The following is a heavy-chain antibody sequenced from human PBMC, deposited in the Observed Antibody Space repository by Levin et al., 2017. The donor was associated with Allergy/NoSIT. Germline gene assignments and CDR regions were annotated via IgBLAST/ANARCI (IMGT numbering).Heavy chain of an antibody. D-gene: IGHD2/OR15-2a*01. Sequence: GGSLRLSCAASGFTVSDYYMSWIRQAPGKGLEYVSYISSSGGYTNYADSVKGRFTISMDNAKNSLYLQMNSLRAEDTAVYYCARVIVGRARAIDYWGQGPLVTVSS. CDR2: ISSSGGYT. J-gene: IGHJ4*02. CDR3: ARVIVGRARAIDY. CDR1: GFTVSDYY. V-gene: IGHV3-11*05.